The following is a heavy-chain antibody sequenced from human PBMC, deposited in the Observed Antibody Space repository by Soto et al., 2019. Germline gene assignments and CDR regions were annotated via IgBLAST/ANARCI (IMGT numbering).Heavy chain of an antibody. CDR2: IYYSGST. Sequence: SETLSLTCTVSGDSISSGDYYWSWIRQPPGKGLEWIGYIYYSGSTYYNPSLKSRVTISVDTSASTAYMELSSLRSEDTAVYYCARDLGGWPDYWGQGTLVTVSS. CDR3: ARDLGGWPDY. D-gene: IGHD2-15*01. CDR1: GDSISSGDYY. V-gene: IGHV4-30-4*02. J-gene: IGHJ4*02.